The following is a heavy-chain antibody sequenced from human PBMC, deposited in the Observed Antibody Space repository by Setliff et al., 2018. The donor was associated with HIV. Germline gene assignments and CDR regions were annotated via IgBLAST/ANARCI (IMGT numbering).Heavy chain of an antibody. D-gene: IGHD2-8*01. J-gene: IGHJ5*02. CDR2: INSDVSST. Sequence: GGSLRLSCAASGFTFSSYWMHWVRQGPGKGLVWVSRINSDVSSTSYADSVKGRVTISRDSTKKTLSLQMNSLRAEDTAVYYCAALSLRTNSVYGIISTRFDPWGQGTLVTVSS. V-gene: IGHV3-74*01. CDR1: GFTFSSYW. CDR3: AALSLRTNSVYGIISTRFDP.